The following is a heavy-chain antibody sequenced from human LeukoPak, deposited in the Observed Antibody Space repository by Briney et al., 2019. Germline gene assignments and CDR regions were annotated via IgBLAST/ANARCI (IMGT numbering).Heavy chain of an antibody. CDR1: GFTFSSYE. CDR3: ATPGGLTYYYDSSGYTLDY. Sequence: GGSLRLSCAASGFTFSSYEMNWVRQAPGKGLEWVSYISSSGSTIYYADSVKGRFNISRDNAKNSLYLQMNSLRAEDTAVNYCATPGGLTYYYDSSGYTLDYWGQGTLVTVSS. J-gene: IGHJ4*02. D-gene: IGHD3-22*01. CDR2: ISSSGSTI. V-gene: IGHV3-48*03.